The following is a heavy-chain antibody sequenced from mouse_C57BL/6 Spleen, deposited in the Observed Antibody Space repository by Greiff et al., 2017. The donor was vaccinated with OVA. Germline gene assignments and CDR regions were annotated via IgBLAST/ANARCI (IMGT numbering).Heavy chain of an antibody. CDR1: GYTFTNYW. CDR2: IYPGGGYT. CDR3: ARGPYYYGSSDWFAY. J-gene: IGHJ3*01. V-gene: IGHV1-63*01. Sequence: QVQLQQSGAELVRPGTSVKMSCKASGYTFTNYWIGWAKQRPGHGLEWIGDIYPGGGYTNYNEKFKGKATLTADKSSSTAYMQFSSLTSEDSAIYYCARGPYYYGSSDWFAYWGQGTLVTVSA. D-gene: IGHD1-1*01.